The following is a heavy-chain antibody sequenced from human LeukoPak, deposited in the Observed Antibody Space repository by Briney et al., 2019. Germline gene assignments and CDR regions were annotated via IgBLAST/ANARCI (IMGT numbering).Heavy chain of an antibody. D-gene: IGHD6-19*01. J-gene: IGHJ4*02. Sequence: PGGSLRLSCAASGSTFGNYYMSWVRQAPGKGLEWVANIKHDGNWKFYADSVKGRFTVSRDNAEKSVYLHMSSLRAEDTAMYYCAREGDSRGPLGDYWGQGILVTVSS. CDR2: IKHDGNWK. V-gene: IGHV3-7*03. CDR1: GSTFGNYY. CDR3: AREGDSRGPLGDY.